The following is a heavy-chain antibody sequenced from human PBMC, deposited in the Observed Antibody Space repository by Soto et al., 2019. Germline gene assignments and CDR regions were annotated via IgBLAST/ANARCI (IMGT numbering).Heavy chain of an antibody. D-gene: IGHD2-8*01. CDR3: ARLVYDTRLNYMYFDF. Sequence: SETLSLTCAVSGVSISSGNWWTWVRQTPQRGLEYIGEIFHDGTANYYPSFERRVAISVDTSKNQFFLKLTSVTAADTAIYFCARLVYDTRLNYMYFDFWGQGALVTVSS. J-gene: IGHJ4*02. V-gene: IGHV4-4*02. CDR2: IFHDGTA. CDR1: GVSISSGNW.